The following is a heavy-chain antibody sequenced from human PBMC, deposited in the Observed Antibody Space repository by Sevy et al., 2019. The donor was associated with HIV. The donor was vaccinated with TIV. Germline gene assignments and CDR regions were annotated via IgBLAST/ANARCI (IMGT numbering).Heavy chain of an antibody. D-gene: IGHD3-10*01. CDR3: ARVRRMGNQLWKADY. CDR1: GESCSDYY. Sequence: SETLSLTCGVSGESCSDYYWSWIRQPPRKGLEWIGEINYTGNTNDNPSLESRVRLSIDTSRKQFSLRLSSVTAADTAVYYCARVRRMGNQLWKADYWGQGTLVTVSS. J-gene: IGHJ4*02. V-gene: IGHV4-34*01. CDR2: INYTGNT.